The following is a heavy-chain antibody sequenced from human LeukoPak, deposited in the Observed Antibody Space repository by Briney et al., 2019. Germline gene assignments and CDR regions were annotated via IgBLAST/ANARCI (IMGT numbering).Heavy chain of an antibody. CDR2: INSNSGAT. Sequence: ASVKVSCKASGYTFTDYYMHWVRQAPGQGPEWMGWINSNSGATNYAQKFQGRVTMTRDTSISTVYMELSSLRSDDTAVYYCARGPSITMVRGGQWYYYMDVWGKGTTVTISS. V-gene: IGHV1-2*02. CDR3: ARGPSITMVRGGQWYYYMDV. J-gene: IGHJ6*03. D-gene: IGHD3-10*01. CDR1: GYTFTDYY.